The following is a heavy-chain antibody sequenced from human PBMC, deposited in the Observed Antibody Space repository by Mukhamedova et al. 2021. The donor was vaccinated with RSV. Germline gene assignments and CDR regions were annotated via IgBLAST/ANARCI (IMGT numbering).Heavy chain of an antibody. CDR2: GRT. Sequence: GRTNYNPSLKSRVTISVDTSKNQFSLKLSSVTAADTAVYYCARDIAADGWFDPWGQGTLVTVSS. J-gene: IGHJ5*02. V-gene: IGHV4-59*01. CDR3: ARDIAADGWFDP. D-gene: IGHD6-13*01.